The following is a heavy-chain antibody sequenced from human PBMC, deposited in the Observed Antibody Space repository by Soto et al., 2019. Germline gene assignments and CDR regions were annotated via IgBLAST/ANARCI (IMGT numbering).Heavy chain of an antibody. Sequence: ASVKFSCKASAYTFTGYFMHWMRQAPGQGLEWMGWINPNSGGTHFAQKFQGRVTMTSDTSISTIYMERSRLRSDDTAVYYCARDFTPEGAWWFDPWGQGTLVTVSS. D-gene: IGHD3-16*01. CDR3: ARDFTPEGAWWFDP. CDR2: INPNSGGT. J-gene: IGHJ5*02. V-gene: IGHV1-2*02. CDR1: AYTFTGYF.